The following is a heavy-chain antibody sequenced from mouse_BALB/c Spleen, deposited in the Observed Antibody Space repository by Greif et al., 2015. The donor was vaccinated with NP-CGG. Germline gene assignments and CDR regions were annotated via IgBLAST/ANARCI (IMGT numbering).Heavy chain of an antibody. J-gene: IGHJ2*01. CDR1: GFTFSSFG. D-gene: IGHD1-1*01. V-gene: IGHV5-17*02. CDR2: ISSGSSTI. CDR3: ARTNYGSDY. Sequence: DVMLVESGGGLVQPGGSRKLSCAASGFTFSSFGMHWVRQAPEKGLEWVAYISSGSSTIYYADTVKGRFTISRDNPKNTLFLQMTSLRSEDTAMYYCARTNYGSDYWGQGTTLTVSS.